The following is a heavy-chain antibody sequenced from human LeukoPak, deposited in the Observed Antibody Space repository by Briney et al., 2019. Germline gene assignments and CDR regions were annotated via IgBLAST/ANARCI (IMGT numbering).Heavy chain of an antibody. D-gene: IGHD3-16*02. CDR1: GGSISTYY. V-gene: IGHV4-59*01. CDR2: IYYSGST. CDR3: ARAVISFGGVIAKGSDC. J-gene: IGHJ4*02. Sequence: SETLSLTCTVSGGSISTYYWSWIRQPPGEGPEWIGYIYYSGSTDYNPSLESRVTMSVDTSMNQFSLNLSSVTAADTAIYYCARAVISFGGVIAKGSDCWGQGTLVTVSS.